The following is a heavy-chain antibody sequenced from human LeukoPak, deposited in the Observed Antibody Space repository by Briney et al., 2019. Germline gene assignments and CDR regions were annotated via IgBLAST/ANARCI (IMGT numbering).Heavy chain of an antibody. Sequence: PSQTLSLTCTVSGDSITSANYFWSWIRQPPGEGLEWIGYIPYSGSASYNPSLKSRVTISLDTSRNQFSLRLSSVTAADTAVYYCAREVNVQAGSDALDIWGQGTMVTVSS. CDR3: AREVNVQAGSDALDI. J-gene: IGHJ3*02. CDR1: GDSITSANYF. D-gene: IGHD1-1*01. V-gene: IGHV4-30-4*08. CDR2: IPYSGSA.